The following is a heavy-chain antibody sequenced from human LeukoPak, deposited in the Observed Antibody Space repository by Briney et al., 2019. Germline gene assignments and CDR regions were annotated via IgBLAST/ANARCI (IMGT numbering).Heavy chain of an antibody. V-gene: IGHV3-30*02. Sequence: GGSLRLSCAASGFTFSSYDMHWVRQAPGKGLEGVAFIRYDGTTKYYADSVKGRFTISRDNSKNTLYLQMNSLRAEDTAVYYCALIYGAYPWGQGILVTVSS. CDR2: IRYDGTTK. CDR1: GFTFSSYD. CDR3: ALIYGAYP. D-gene: IGHD4-17*01. J-gene: IGHJ5*02.